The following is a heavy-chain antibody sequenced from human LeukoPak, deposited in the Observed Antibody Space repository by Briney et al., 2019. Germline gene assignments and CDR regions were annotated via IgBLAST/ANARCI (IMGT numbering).Heavy chain of an antibody. D-gene: IGHD3-10*01. Sequence: SETLSLTCTVSGGSISSYYWSWIRQPPGKGLEWIGYIYYSGSTNYNPSLKSRVTISVDTSKNQFSLKLSSVTAADTAVYYCASKYYRTDYAFDTWGQGTMVTVSS. V-gene: IGHV4-59*01. CDR1: GGSISSYY. CDR3: ASKYYRTDYAFDT. CDR2: IYYSGST. J-gene: IGHJ3*02.